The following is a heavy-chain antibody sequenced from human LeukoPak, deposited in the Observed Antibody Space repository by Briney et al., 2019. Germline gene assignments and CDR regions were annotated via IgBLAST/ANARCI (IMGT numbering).Heavy chain of an antibody. J-gene: IGHJ4*02. CDR3: ARSSGVYAIPYYFDY. CDR2: IYPGDSDT. CDR1: GYSFTSYW. Sequence: GESLKISCKGSGYSFTSYWIGWVRRMPGKGLEWMGIIYPGDSDTRHSPSFQGQVTISADKSISTAYLQWSSLKASDTAMYYCARSSGVYAIPYYFDYWGQGTLVTVSS. V-gene: IGHV5-51*03. D-gene: IGHD2-8*01.